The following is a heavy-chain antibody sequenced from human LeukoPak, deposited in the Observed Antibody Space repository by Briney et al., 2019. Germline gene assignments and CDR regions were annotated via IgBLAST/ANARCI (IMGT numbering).Heavy chain of an antibody. CDR3: ARDGGYSYSYPPHFDY. Sequence: SETLSLTSTVSGGSVSSGSYYWSWIRQPPGKGLEWIAYIYYSGSTDYNPSLKSRVTISVDTSKNQFSLKLSSVTAADTAVYYCARDGGYSYSYPPHFDYWGQGTLVTVSS. CDR2: IYYSGST. V-gene: IGHV4-61*01. CDR1: GGSVSSGSYY. J-gene: IGHJ4*02. D-gene: IGHD5-18*01.